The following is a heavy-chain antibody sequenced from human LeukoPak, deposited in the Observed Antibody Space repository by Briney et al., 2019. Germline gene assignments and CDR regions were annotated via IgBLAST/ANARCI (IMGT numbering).Heavy chain of an antibody. Sequence: GGSLRLSCAAGGFTFINYAMIWVRQAPGKGLEWVSAISGNGYTTYYADSVKGRFTISRDNYENTLFLQMSSLRAEDTAIYYCAKGREHSGGADAYNLWGQGTTVTVSS. CDR3: AKGREHSGGADAYNL. J-gene: IGHJ3*01. D-gene: IGHD6-19*01. V-gene: IGHV3-23*01. CDR2: ISGNGYTT. CDR1: GFTFINYA.